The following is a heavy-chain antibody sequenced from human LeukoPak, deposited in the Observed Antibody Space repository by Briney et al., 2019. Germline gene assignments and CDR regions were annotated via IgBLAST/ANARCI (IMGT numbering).Heavy chain of an antibody. CDR1: GYTFTGYY. J-gene: IGHJ4*02. CDR3: ARDRRIAVAGYAY. D-gene: IGHD6-19*01. V-gene: IGHV1-2*02. Sequence: ASVKVSRKASGYTFTGYYMHWVRQAPGQGLEWMGWINPNSGGTNYAQKFQGRVTMTRDTSISTAYMELSRLRSDDTAVYYCARDRRIAVAGYAYWGQGTLVTVSS. CDR2: INPNSGGT.